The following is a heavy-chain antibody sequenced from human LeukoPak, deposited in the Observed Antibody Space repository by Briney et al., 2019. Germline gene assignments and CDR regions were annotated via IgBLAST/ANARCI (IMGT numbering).Heavy chain of an antibody. CDR1: GFTFSDYY. CDR3: AKDRTVVVITTGGDNWFDP. D-gene: IGHD3-22*01. J-gene: IGHJ5*02. V-gene: IGHV3-11*01. Sequence: GGSLRLSCAASGFTFSDYYMTWMRQAPGRGLEWVSYISSSGSSTYYADSVKGRFTISRDNSKNTLYLQMNSLRAEDTAVYYCAKDRTVVVITTGGDNWFDPWGQGTLVTVSS. CDR2: ISSSGSST.